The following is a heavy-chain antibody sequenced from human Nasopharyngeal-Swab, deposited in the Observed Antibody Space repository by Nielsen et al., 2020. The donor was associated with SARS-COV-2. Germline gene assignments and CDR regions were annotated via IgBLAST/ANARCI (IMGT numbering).Heavy chain of an antibody. J-gene: IGHJ6*03. CDR2: INAGNGNT. CDR1: GYTFTSYA. Sequence: ASVKVSCKASGYTFTSYAMHWARQAPGQRLEWMGWINAGNGNTKYSQKFQGRVTITRDTSASTAYMELSSLRSEDTAVYYCARSLQYYYYMDVWGKGTTVTVSS. CDR3: ARSLQYYYYMDV. V-gene: IGHV1-3*01.